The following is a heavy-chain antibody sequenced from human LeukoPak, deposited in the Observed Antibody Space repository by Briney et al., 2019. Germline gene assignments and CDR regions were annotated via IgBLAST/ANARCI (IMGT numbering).Heavy chain of an antibody. J-gene: IGHJ4*02. V-gene: IGHV3-48*03. CDR1: GFTFSSYE. D-gene: IGHD1-26*01. CDR3: ARDAGVGAIDY. CDR2: ISSSGSTI. Sequence: HPGGSLRLSCAASGFTFSSYEMNWVRQAPGKGLEWVSYISSSGSTIYYADSVKGRFTISRDNAKNSLYLQMNSLRAEDTAVYYCARDAGVGAIDYWGQGTLVTVSS.